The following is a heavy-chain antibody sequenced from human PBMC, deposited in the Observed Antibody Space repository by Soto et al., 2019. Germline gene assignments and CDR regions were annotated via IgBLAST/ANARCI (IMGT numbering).Heavy chain of an antibody. J-gene: IGHJ6*02. CDR1: GGTFSSYA. CDR2: IIPIFGTA. D-gene: IGHD5-18*01. V-gene: IGHV1-69*13. CDR3: ARYVDTAMVSDYYYGMDV. Sequence: SVKVSCKASGGTFSSYAISWVLQAPGQGLEWMGGIIPIFGTANYAQKFQGRVTITADESTSTAYMELSSLRSEDAAVYYCARYVDTAMVSDYYYGMDVWGQGTTVTVSS.